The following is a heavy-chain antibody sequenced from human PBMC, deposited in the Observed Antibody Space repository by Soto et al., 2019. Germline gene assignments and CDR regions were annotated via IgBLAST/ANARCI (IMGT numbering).Heavy chain of an antibody. CDR3: ARDLKDARQWLVSGGYYGMDV. J-gene: IGHJ6*02. D-gene: IGHD6-19*01. CDR1: GFTFSSYG. V-gene: IGHV3-74*01. Sequence: GGSLRLSCAASGFTFSSYGMHWVRQAPGKGLVWVSRINSDGSSTSYADSVKGRFTISRDNAKNTLYQQMNSLRAEDTAVYYCARDLKDARQWLVSGGYYGMDVWGQGTTVTVSS. CDR2: INSDGSST.